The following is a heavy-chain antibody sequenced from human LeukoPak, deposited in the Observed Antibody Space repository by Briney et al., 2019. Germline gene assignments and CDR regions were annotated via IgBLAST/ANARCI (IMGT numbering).Heavy chain of an antibody. J-gene: IGHJ5*02. D-gene: IGHD6-19*01. CDR2: IYTSGGT. CDR1: GGPISSYY. CDR3: GRGIYSSCWYWLDP. V-gene: IGHV4-4*07. Sequence: SETLSLTCTVSGGPISSYYWRWLRLAAGKGLEWIGRIYTSGGTNYNPSLKRRVTMQVNTSKNQFSLNLSSVTPADTAVYYCGRGIYSSCWYWLDPWGQGILVTVSS.